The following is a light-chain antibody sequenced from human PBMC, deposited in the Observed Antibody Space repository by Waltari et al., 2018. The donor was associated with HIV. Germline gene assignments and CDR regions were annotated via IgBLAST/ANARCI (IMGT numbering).Light chain of an antibody. Sequence: DIQMTQSPSTLSASVGDRVTITCRASQSISSWLAWYQQKPGKAPKLLIFQVSNLESGVPSRFSGSGSGTEFTLTISSLQPDDFATYYCQQYNGYSYTFGQGTKLEIK. CDR1: QSISSW. CDR3: QQYNGYSYT. V-gene: IGKV1-5*03. J-gene: IGKJ2*01. CDR2: QVS.